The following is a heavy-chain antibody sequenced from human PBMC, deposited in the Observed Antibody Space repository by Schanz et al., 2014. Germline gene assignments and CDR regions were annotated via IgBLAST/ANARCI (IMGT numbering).Heavy chain of an antibody. CDR3: ARAPTAYCSDTSCLGTPFDY. V-gene: IGHV1-18*04. CDR2: ISPYTGNT. D-gene: IGHD2-2*01. J-gene: IGHJ4*02. CDR1: GYTFSDYY. Sequence: QVQLVQSGAEVKKPGASVKVSCKASGYTFSDYYIHWVRQAPGQGLEWVGWISPYTGNTHYFDKMEGRVTMTTDTSTSTAYMELRSLRSDDTAMYYCARAPTAYCSDTSCLGTPFDYWGQGTLVTVSS.